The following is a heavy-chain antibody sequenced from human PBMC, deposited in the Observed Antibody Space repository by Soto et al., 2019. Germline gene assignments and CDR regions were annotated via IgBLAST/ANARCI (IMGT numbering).Heavy chain of an antibody. J-gene: IGHJ6*02. Sequence: SETLSLTCTVSGGSISSSIYYWVWIRQPPGMGLEWIGSIFYSGTTYYNPSLKSRVTIFVDTSKNQFSLQLTSVTAADTAVYYCARGAGSPTYYYGMDVWGQGTTVTVSS. CDR2: IFYSGTT. D-gene: IGHD2-15*01. V-gene: IGHV4-39*01. CDR1: GGSISSSIYY. CDR3: ARGAGSPTYYYGMDV.